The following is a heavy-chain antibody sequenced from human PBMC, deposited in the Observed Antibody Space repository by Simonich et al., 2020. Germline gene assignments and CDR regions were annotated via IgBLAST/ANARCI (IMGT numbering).Heavy chain of an antibody. CDR3: ARDRNWGWFDP. CDR2: ISYDGSNK. D-gene: IGHD7-27*01. J-gene: IGHJ5*02. Sequence: QVQLVGSGGGVVQPGRSLRLSCAASGFTFSSLAMHWVRKAPGKGLEWVAVISYDGSNKYYADSVKGRFTISRDNSKNTLYLQMNSLRAEDTAVYYCARDRNWGWFDPWGQGTLVTVSS. V-gene: IGHV3-30*07. CDR1: GFTFSSLA.